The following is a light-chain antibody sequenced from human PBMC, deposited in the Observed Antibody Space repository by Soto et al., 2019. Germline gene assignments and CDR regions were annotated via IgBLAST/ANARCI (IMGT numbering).Light chain of an antibody. J-gene: IGLJ2*01. CDR1: KLGDKY. Sequence: SYELTQPPSVSVSPGQTANITCSGDKLGDKYACLYQQRPGQSPVLVIYQHSKRPSGIPERFSGSNSGNTATLTISGTQAMDEADYYCQAWDSSTANVVFGGGTKLTVL. CDR2: QHS. V-gene: IGLV3-1*01. CDR3: QAWDSSTANVV.